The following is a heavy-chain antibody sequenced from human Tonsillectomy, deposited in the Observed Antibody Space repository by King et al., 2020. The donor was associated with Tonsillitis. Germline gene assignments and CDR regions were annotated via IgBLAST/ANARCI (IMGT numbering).Heavy chain of an antibody. D-gene: IGHD4-11*01. CDR2: IYLGDSDT. CDR3: ATSYSNYFDY. Sequence: QLVQSGAEVKKPGESLKISCKGSGYSFTNYWIGWVRQMPGKGLEWMGIIYLGDSDTRYGPSFQGQVTISADRSIRTAYLPWSGLKASDTAMYYCATSYSNYFDYWGQGTLVTVSS. V-gene: IGHV5-51*01. CDR1: GYSFTNYW. J-gene: IGHJ4*02.